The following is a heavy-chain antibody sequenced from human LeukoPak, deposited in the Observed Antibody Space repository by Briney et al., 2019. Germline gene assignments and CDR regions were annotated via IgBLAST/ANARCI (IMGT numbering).Heavy chain of an antibody. J-gene: IGHJ4*02. V-gene: IGHV4-59*01. Sequence: SETLSLTCTVSGGSISSYYWSWIRQHPGKGLEWLGYIYYGGSTKYNPSLKSRVTISVDTSRNQFSLKLSSVTAADTAVYYCARGRYYYDSSGYYYFDYWGQGTPVTVSS. CDR3: ARGRYYYDSSGYYYFDY. CDR2: IYYGGST. D-gene: IGHD3-22*01. CDR1: GGSISSYY.